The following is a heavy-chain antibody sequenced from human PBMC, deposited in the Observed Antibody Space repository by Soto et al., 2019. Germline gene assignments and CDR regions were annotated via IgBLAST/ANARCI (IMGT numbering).Heavy chain of an antibody. V-gene: IGHV1-18*01. CDR3: ARALYSSSSFWFDP. D-gene: IGHD6-6*01. CDR2: ISAYNGNT. Sequence: GASVKVSCKASGYTFTSYGISWVRPAPGQGLEWMGWISAYNGNTNYAQKLQGRVTMTTDTSTSTAYMELRSLRSDDTAVYYCARALYSSSSFWFDPWGQGTLVTVSS. CDR1: GYTFTSYG. J-gene: IGHJ5*02.